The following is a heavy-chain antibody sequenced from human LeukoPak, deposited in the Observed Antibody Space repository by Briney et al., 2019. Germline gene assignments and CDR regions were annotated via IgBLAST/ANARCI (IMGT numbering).Heavy chain of an antibody. CDR2: VTYDGSGK. D-gene: IGHD3-10*01. J-gene: IGHJ6*02. V-gene: IGHV3-30*18. CDR1: GFTFTSYG. Sequence: GGSLRLSCAASGFTFTSYGIHWVRQAPGNGLEWVAVVTYDGSGKWYADAVKGRFTISRDNSKNTLYLQMNSLRTEDTAVYYCAKDHVIMVRGGYFSMDVWGQGTTVTVSS. CDR3: AKDHVIMVRGGYFSMDV.